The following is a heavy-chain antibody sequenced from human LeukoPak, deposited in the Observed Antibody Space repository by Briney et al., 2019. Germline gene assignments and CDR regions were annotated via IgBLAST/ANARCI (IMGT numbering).Heavy chain of an antibody. CDR1: GGSISSSSYY. D-gene: IGHD3-16*01. CDR2: IYYSGST. J-gene: IGHJ6*02. V-gene: IGHV4-39*07. Sequence: SETLSLTCTVSGGSISSSSYYWGWIRQPPGKGLEWIGSIYYSGSTYYNPSLKSRVTISVDTSKNQFSLKLSSVTAADTAVYYCARGSYEIYYGMDVWGQGTTVTVSS. CDR3: ARGSYEIYYGMDV.